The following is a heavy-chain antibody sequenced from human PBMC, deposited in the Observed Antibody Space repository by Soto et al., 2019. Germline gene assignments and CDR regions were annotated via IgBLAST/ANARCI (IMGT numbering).Heavy chain of an antibody. CDR3: GRGGGSEREYYYYYMDV. CDR2: ISGSGGST. CDR1: GFTFSSYA. V-gene: IGHV3-23*01. J-gene: IGHJ6*03. Sequence: GGSLRLSCAASGFTFSSYAMSWVRQAPGKGLEWVSAISGSGGSTYYADSVKGRFTISRDNSKNTLYLQMNSLRAEDTAVYYCGRGGGSEREYYYYYMDVGGKGTTVTVSS. D-gene: IGHD1-1*01.